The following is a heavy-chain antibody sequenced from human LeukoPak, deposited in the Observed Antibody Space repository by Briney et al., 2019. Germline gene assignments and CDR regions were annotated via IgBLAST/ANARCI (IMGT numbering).Heavy chain of an antibody. Sequence: SETLSLTCTVSGGSISSSSYYWGWIRQPPGKGLEWIGRIYYSGSTYYNPSLNSRVTISVDTSKNQFSLKLSSVTAADTAVYYCARVDCSGGSCSTWFDYWGQGTLVTVSS. CDR1: GGSISSSSYY. V-gene: IGHV4-39*01. J-gene: IGHJ4*02. D-gene: IGHD2-15*01. CDR3: ARVDCSGGSCSTWFDY. CDR2: IYYSGST.